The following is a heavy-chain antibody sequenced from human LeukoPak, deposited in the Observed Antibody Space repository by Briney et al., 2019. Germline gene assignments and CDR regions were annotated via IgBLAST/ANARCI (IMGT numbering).Heavy chain of an antibody. CDR1: GGSISSSSYY. D-gene: IGHD2-2*01. CDR3: AAIVVPAAPYWYFDL. J-gene: IGHJ2*01. Sequence: SETLSLTCTVSGGSISSSSYYWGWIRQPPGKGLEWIGSIYYSGSTYYNPSLQSRVPISVDTSQNQFSLKLSSVTAADTAVYYCAAIVVPAAPYWYFDLWGRGTLVTVSS. CDR2: IYYSGST. V-gene: IGHV4-39*01.